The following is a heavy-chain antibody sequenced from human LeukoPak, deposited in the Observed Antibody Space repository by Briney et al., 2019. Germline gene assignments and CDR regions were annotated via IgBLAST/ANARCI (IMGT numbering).Heavy chain of an antibody. Sequence: SETLSLTCSVSGDSVNTYYWNWIRQSPGGALEWIGYIFHTGTTNYNPSLRSRVTMSVDTSKTQFSLKLSSVTAADTAVYYCARVSTVTFYWYFDLWGRGTLVTVSS. CDR3: ARVSTVTFYWYFDL. CDR1: GDSVNTYY. D-gene: IGHD4-17*01. V-gene: IGHV4-59*02. CDR2: IFHTGTT. J-gene: IGHJ2*01.